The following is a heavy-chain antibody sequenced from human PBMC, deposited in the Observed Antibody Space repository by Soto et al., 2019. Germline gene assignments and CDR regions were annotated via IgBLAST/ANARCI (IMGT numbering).Heavy chain of an antibody. CDR3: ARSGGITMVRGVMGYYYYGMDV. V-gene: IGHV4-30-2*01. Sequence: PSETLSLTCAVSGGSISSGGYSWSWIRQPPGKGLEWIGYIYHSGSTYYNPSLKGRVTISVDRSKNQFSLKLSSVTAADTAVYYCARSGGITMVRGVMGYYYYGMDVWGQGTTVTVSS. J-gene: IGHJ6*02. CDR2: IYHSGST. D-gene: IGHD3-10*01. CDR1: GGSISSGGYS.